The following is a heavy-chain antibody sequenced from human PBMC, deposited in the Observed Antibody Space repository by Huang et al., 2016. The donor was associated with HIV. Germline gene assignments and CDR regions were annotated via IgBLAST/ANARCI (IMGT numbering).Heavy chain of an antibody. V-gene: IGHV3-30-3*01. J-gene: IGHJ4*02. CDR2: ISNEGSTK. CDR3: ARSEPSRYYFDY. CDR1: GFTFSNYA. Sequence: QVQLVESGGGVVQPGTSLRLSCAASGFTFSNYAMNWVRQARGKGLEWVAVISNEGSTKYYADSVKGRFTISRDKSKNTVYLQMNSLRAEDTAVYYCARSEPSRYYFDYWGQGTLVTVSS.